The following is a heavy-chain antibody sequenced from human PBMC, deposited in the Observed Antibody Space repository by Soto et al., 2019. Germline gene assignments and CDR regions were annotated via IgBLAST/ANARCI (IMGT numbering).Heavy chain of an antibody. D-gene: IGHD1-26*01. Sequence: GGSLRLSCAASGFTFSSYAMSWVRQAPGKGLEWVSAISGSGGSTYYADSVKGRFTISRDNSKNTLYLQMNSLRAEDTALYYCAKDPSMGGSYYYYYYGMDVWGQGTTVTVSS. CDR2: ISGSGGST. CDR3: AKDPSMGGSYYYYYYGMDV. J-gene: IGHJ6*02. CDR1: GFTFSSYA. V-gene: IGHV3-23*01.